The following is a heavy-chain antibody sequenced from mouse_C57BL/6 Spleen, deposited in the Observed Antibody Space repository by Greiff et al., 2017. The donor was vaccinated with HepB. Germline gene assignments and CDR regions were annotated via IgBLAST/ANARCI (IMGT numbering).Heavy chain of an antibody. D-gene: IGHD4-1*01. CDR3: ARELTAAFDY. CDR1: GYAFSSSW. Sequence: VKLMESGPELVKPGASVKISCKASGYAFSSSWMNWVKQRPGKGLEWIGRIYPGDGDTNYNGKFKGKATLTADKSSSTAYMQLSSLTSEDSAVYVCARELTAAFDYWGQGTTLTVSS. V-gene: IGHV1-82*01. J-gene: IGHJ2*01. CDR2: IYPGDGDT.